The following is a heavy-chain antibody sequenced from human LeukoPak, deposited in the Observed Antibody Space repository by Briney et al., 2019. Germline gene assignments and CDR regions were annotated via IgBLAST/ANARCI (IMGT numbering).Heavy chain of an antibody. CDR2: ISGSGGST. J-gene: IGHJ6*02. Sequence: GGSLRLSCAASGFTFSSYAMSWVRQAPGKGLEWVSAISGSGGSTYYADSVKGRFTISRDNSKNTLYLQMNSLRAEDTAVYYCALDGYNLNYYYGMDVWGQGTTVTVSS. CDR1: GFTFSSYA. V-gene: IGHV3-23*01. CDR3: ALDGYNLNYYYGMDV. D-gene: IGHD5-24*01.